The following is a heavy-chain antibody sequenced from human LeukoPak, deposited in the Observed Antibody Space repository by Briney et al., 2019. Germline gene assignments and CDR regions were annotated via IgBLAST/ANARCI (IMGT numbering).Heavy chain of an antibody. CDR3: AGRRSGIAVAGTRRDY. D-gene: IGHD6-19*01. Sequence: SETLSLTCTVSGGSISSSIYYWGWIRQPPGKGLEWIGSIRHSGSTFYNPSLRSRVTMSIDTSKNQFSLKLTFVTAADTAVYYCAGRRSGIAVAGTRRDYWGQGSLVTVSP. CDR2: IRHSGST. V-gene: IGHV4-39*01. CDR1: GGSISSSIYY. J-gene: IGHJ4*02.